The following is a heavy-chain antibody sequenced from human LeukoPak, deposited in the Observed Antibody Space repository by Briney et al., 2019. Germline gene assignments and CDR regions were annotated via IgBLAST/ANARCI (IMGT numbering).Heavy chain of an antibody. CDR1: GGSISSYY. CDR3: ARSGYGSGSYYNVEDYYYYYYMDV. Sequence: PSETLSLTCTVSGGSISSYYWSWIRQPPGKGLEWIGYIYYSGSTNYNPSLKSRVTISVDTSKNQFSLKLSSVTAADTAVYYCARSGYGSGSYYNVEDYYYYYYMDVWGKGTTVTVSS. V-gene: IGHV4-59*01. CDR2: IYYSGST. D-gene: IGHD3-10*01. J-gene: IGHJ6*03.